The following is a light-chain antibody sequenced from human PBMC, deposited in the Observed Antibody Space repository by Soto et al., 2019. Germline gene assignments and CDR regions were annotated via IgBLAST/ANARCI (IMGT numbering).Light chain of an antibody. CDR2: EVS. V-gene: IGLV2-14*01. CDR1: SSDVGGYNY. CDR3: SSYTSSSTLVI. J-gene: IGLJ1*01. Sequence: SVLTQPASVSGSPGQSITISSTGTSSDVGGYNYVSWYQQHPGKAPKLMIYEVSNRPSGVSNRSSGSKSGNTASLTISGLQAEDEADYYCSSYTSSSTLVIFGTGTKVTVL.